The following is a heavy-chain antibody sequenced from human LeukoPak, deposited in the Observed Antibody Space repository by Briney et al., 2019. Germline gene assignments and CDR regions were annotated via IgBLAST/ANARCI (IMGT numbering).Heavy chain of an antibody. Sequence: PSETLSLTCIVSGGSISSTSYYWGWIRQSPGKGLEWIGSFYYSGSIFDNRSLRSRVTISVDRSKNQFSLKLSSVTAADTAVYYCARAGRRDYGPGGAFDIWGQGTMVTVSS. CDR3: ARAGRRDYGPGGAFDI. CDR1: GGSISSTSYY. D-gene: IGHD3-16*01. J-gene: IGHJ3*02. V-gene: IGHV4-39*07. CDR2: FYYSGSI.